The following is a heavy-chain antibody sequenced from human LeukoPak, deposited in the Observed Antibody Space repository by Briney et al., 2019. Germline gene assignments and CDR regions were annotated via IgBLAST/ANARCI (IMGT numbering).Heavy chain of an antibody. CDR2: INPNSGGT. V-gene: IGHV1-2*02. CDR1: GYTFTGYY. D-gene: IGHD4-17*01. J-gene: IGHJ4*02. CDR3: ARDYYGDYNLGDFDY. Sequence: VSVKVSCKASGYTFTGYYIHWVRQAPGQGLEWMGWINPNSGGTNYAQKFQGRVTMTRDTSISTVYMELSRLRSDDTAVYYCARDYYGDYNLGDFDYWGQGTLVTVSS.